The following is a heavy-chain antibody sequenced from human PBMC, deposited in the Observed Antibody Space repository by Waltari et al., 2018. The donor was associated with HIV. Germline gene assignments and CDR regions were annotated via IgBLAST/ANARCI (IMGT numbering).Heavy chain of an antibody. CDR3: ARHALRVGAAYGNFDL. D-gene: IGHD1-26*01. CDR1: GGSVSSSSSF. CDR2: IYYTGRA. Sequence: QLQLQESGPGLVKPSETLSLTCTVSGGSVSSSSSFWGWIRQPPGKGREWLGRIYYTGRAFYTPSLMSRVTIAGYPSKNQFSLKVTSVTAADTAVYYCARHALRVGAAYGNFDLWGRGTLVTVSS. J-gene: IGHJ2*01. V-gene: IGHV4-39*01.